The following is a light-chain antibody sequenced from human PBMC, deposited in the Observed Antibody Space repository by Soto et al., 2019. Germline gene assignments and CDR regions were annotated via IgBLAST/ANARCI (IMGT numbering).Light chain of an antibody. CDR3: QQSYRLPLT. CDR2: KAS. J-gene: IGKJ4*01. CDR1: QSISSW. V-gene: IGKV1-5*03. Sequence: DIQMTQSPSILSASVGDRVTITCRASQSISSWLAWYQQKPGKAPKLLIYKASYLQSGVPSNFSGSGSGTDFTLSIVTLQPEDSGAYFCQQSYRLPLTFGGGTKVDIK.